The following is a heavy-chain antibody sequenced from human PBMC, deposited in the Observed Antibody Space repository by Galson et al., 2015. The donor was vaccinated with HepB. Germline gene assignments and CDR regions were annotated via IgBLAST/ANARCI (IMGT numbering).Heavy chain of an antibody. D-gene: IGHD3-10*01. J-gene: IGHJ4*02. CDR2: ISYDGSSK. CDR3: AKDLYPRYGFGELFQLSDEIVPMIDY. CDR1: GFTFSRYG. Sequence: SLRLSCAASGFTFSRYGMHWVRQAPGKGLEWVAVISYDGSSKYYADSVKGRFTISRDNSKNTLYLQMNSLRAEDTAVYYCAKDLYPRYGFGELFQLSDEIVPMIDYWGQGTLVTVSS. V-gene: IGHV3-30*18.